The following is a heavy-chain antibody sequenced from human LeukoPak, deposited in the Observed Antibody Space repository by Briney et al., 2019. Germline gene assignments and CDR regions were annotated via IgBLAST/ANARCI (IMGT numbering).Heavy chain of an antibody. CDR1: GGSISSGSYY. J-gene: IGHJ5*02. CDR2: IYTSGST. Sequence: PSQTLSLTCTVSGGSISSGSYYWSWIRQPAGKGLEWIGRIYTSGSTNYNPSLKSRVTISVDTSKNQFSLKLSSVTAADTAVYYCARDSYDILTGYYYGAGVFDPWGQGTLVTVSS. CDR3: ARDSYDILTGYYYGAGVFDP. D-gene: IGHD3-9*01. V-gene: IGHV4-61*02.